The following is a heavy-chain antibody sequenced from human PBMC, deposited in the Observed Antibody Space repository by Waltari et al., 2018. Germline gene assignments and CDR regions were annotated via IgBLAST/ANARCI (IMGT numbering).Heavy chain of an antibody. CDR2: INGYGDKT. CDR1: GFIFSHYA. D-gene: IGHD5-18*01. V-gene: IGHV3-23*01. CDR3: AKAHFYDTSGYIEN. Sequence: EVQVLESGGGLVQPGGSLRLPCAASGFIFSHYAIKWVRQAPGKGLEWVSGINGYGDKTYYADSVKGRFTLSRDNSRNTLSLQMNSLRAEDTAVYYCAKAHFYDTSGYIENWGQGTLVTVSS. J-gene: IGHJ4*02.